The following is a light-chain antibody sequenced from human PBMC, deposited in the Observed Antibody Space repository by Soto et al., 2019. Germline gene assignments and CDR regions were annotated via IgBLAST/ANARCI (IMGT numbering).Light chain of an antibody. CDR1: QSVSSSY. Sequence: EIVLTQSPGTLSLSPGERATLSCRASQSVSSSYLAWYQQKPGQAPRLLIYNAFNRATGIPDRFSGSGSGTDFTLTISRLEPEDFAVYYCQQYGSSPGTFGRGTKVEIK. CDR2: NAF. V-gene: IGKV3-20*01. J-gene: IGKJ4*01. CDR3: QQYGSSPGT.